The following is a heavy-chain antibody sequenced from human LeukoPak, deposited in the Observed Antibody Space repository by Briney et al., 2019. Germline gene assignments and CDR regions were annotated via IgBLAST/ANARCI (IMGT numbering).Heavy chain of an antibody. J-gene: IGHJ3*02. D-gene: IGHD1-26*01. CDR2: INPNSGGT. Sequence: ASVKVSCKASGYTFTGYYMHWVRQAPGQGLEWMGWINPNSGGTNYAQKFQGRVTMTRDTSISTAYMELSRLRSEDTAVYYCATTSGSYWGWAFDIWGQGTMVTVSS. CDR3: ATTSGSYWGWAFDI. CDR1: GYTFTGYY. V-gene: IGHV1-2*02.